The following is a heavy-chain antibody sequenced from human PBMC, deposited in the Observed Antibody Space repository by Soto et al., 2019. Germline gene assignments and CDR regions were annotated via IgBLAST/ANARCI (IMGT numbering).Heavy chain of an antibody. D-gene: IGHD3-10*02. Sequence: QVQLQESGPGLVKPSATLSLTCTVSGGSISSYYWSWIRQPPGKGLEWIGFIFYSGSTSYSPSLKRRVTISIDTSGNQFSLKLSSVTAADTAVYYCASMIGDPVLSFDSWGQGTLVAVSS. CDR2: IFYSGST. J-gene: IGHJ4*02. CDR1: GGSISSYY. V-gene: IGHV4-59*01. CDR3: ASMIGDPVLSFDS.